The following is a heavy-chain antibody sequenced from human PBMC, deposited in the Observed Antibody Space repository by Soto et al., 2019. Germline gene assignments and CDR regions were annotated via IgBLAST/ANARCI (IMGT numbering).Heavy chain of an antibody. CDR3: AREGGTYLTTAFDP. CDR2: INAGNGNS. CDR1: GYTLSSYA. Sequence: ASVKVSCKASGYTLSSYAMHWVRQAPGQRLEWMGWINAGNGNSKYSQKFQGRVTITRDTSASTAYMELSSLTSEDTAVYYCAREGGTYLTTAFDPWGQGTLVTVSS. J-gene: IGHJ5*02. D-gene: IGHD1-26*01. V-gene: IGHV1-3*01.